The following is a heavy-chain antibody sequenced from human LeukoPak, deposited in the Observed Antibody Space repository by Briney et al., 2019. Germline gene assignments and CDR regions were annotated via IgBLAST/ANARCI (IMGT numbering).Heavy chain of an antibody. Sequence: PGGSLRLSCAASGFTFSSFWMSWVRQAPGKGLEWVASIKQDGSEKYYVDSVKGRFSISRDNAKNSLYLQVNSLRAEDTAVYYCAELGITMIGGVWGKGTTVTISS. D-gene: IGHD3-10*02. CDR3: AELGITMIGGV. CDR2: IKQDGSEK. V-gene: IGHV3-7*01. J-gene: IGHJ6*04. CDR1: GFTFSSFW.